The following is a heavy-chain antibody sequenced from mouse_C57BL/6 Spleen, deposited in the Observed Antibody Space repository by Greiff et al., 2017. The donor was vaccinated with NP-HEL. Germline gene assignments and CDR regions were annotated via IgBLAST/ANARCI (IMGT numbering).Heavy chain of an antibody. J-gene: IGHJ2*01. CDR1: GFTFSSYA. CDR3: ARDLTLYFDY. Sequence: EVQLVESGGGLVKPGGSLKLSCAASGFTFSSYAMSWVRQTPDKRLEWVATISDGGSYTYYPDNLKGRFPISRDTAKNKLYLQMSQLKSEDTAMYYCARDLTLYFDYWGQGTTLTVSS. V-gene: IGHV5-4*01. D-gene: IGHD1-1*01. CDR2: ISDGGSYT.